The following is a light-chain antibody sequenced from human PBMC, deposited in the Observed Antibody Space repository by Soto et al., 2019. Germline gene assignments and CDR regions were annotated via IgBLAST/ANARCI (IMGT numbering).Light chain of an antibody. Sequence: DIQVTQSPSTLSAYVGDRVTITCRASQSISSWLAWYQQKPGKAPKLLIYDASSLESGVPSRFSGSGSGTDFTLTISRLEPEDFAVYYCQQYGSSGTFGQGTKVDIK. CDR2: DAS. CDR3: QQYGSSGT. CDR1: QSISSW. V-gene: IGKV1-5*01. J-gene: IGKJ1*01.